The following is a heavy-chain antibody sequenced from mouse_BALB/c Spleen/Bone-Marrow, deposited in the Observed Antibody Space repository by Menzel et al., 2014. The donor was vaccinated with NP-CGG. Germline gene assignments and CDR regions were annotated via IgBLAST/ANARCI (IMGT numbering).Heavy chain of an antibody. J-gene: IGHJ3*01. CDR2: INPSNGGT. CDR3: TRSYYAKEGAWFAY. D-gene: IGHD1-1*01. CDR1: GYTFTSYY. Sequence: VKLVESGAELVKPGASVKLSCKASGYTFTSYYMYWVKQRPGQGLEWIGGINPSNGGTNLNEKFKSKATLTVDKSSSTAYMQLSSLTSEDSAVYYCTRSYYAKEGAWFAYWGQGTLVTVSA. V-gene: IGHV1S81*02.